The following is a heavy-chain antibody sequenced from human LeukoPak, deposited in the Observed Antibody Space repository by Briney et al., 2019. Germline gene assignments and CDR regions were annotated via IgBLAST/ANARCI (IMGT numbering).Heavy chain of an antibody. CDR1: GYTFTDYY. CDR2: INPNDGDT. J-gene: IGHJ4*02. D-gene: IGHD2-2*01. V-gene: IGHV1-2*02. Sequence: ASVKVSCKASGYTFTDYYMLWVRQAPGQGFEWMGWINPNDGDTNYQGRVTMTRDTSISTAHMEVSRLRSDDTAVYYCARANFLYCSSSTCLFDYWGQGTLVTVSS. CDR3: ARANFLYCSSSTCLFDY.